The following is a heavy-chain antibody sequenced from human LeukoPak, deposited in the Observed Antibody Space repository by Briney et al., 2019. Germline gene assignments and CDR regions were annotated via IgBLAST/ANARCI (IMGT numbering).Heavy chain of an antibody. CDR1: GFTFSSHA. V-gene: IGHV3-30-3*01. J-gene: IGHJ4*02. CDR3: ARALSSSTLLFDY. Sequence: TGGSLRLSCAASGFTFSSHAMHWVRQAQGKGLEWVAVISYDGSNKYYADSVKGRFTISRDNSKNTLYLQMNSLRAEDTAVYYCARALSSSTLLFDYWGQGTLVTVSS. D-gene: IGHD6-6*01. CDR2: ISYDGSNK.